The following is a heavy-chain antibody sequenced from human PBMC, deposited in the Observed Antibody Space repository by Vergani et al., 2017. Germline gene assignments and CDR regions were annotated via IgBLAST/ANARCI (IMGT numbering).Heavy chain of an antibody. CDR2: SSGSGGST. V-gene: IGHV3-23*01. J-gene: IGHJ3*02. D-gene: IGHD3-22*01. CDR1: GFTFSSYA. CDR3: AKDISVYYDSSGYYIVDAFDI. Sequence: EVQLLESGGGLVQPGGSLRLSCAASGFTFSSYAMSWVRQAPGKGLEWVSASSGSGGSTYYADSVKGRFTISRDNSKNTRYLQMNSLRAEDTAVYYCAKDISVYYDSSGYYIVDAFDIWGQGTMVTVSS.